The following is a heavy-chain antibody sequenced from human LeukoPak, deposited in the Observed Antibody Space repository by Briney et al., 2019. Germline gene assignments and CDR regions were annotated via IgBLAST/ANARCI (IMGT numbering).Heavy chain of an antibody. V-gene: IGHV1-18*01. Sequence: ASVKVSCKASGYTFTSYGISWVRQAPGQGLEWMGWINAYNGNTNYARKFQGRVTMTTDTSTSTAYMELRSLRSDDTAVYYCARDVREMATVYFDYWGQGTLVTVSS. J-gene: IGHJ4*02. CDR1: GYTFTSYG. CDR2: INAYNGNT. D-gene: IGHD5-24*01. CDR3: ARDVREMATVYFDY.